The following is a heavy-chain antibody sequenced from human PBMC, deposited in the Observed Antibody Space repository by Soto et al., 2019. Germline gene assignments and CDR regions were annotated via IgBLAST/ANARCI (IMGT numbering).Heavy chain of an antibody. CDR3: ARYVGAFDI. V-gene: IGHV1-3*04. CDR1: GYTFTNYP. D-gene: IGHD3-10*01. CDR2: INTGNRNT. J-gene: IGHJ3*02. Sequence: QVQLVQSGAEVKKPGASVKVSCKASGYTFTNYPMNWVRQAPGQRLEWMGWINTGNRNTKYSQKFQGRVTITRDTAASTAYMELSSLRAEDTAVYYCARYVGAFDIWGQGTMVTVSS.